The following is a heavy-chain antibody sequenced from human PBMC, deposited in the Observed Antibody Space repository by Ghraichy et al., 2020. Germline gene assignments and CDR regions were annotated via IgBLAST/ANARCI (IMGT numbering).Heavy chain of an antibody. CDR2: INSDGSRT. D-gene: IGHD1-26*01. CDR1: GFTFSNHW. J-gene: IGHJ6*02. V-gene: IGHV3-74*01. Sequence: GGSLRLSCAASGFTFSNHWMHWARQAPGKGLAWVSRINSDGSRTDYADSVKGRFTISRDNAKNTLYLQMNSLRAEDSGVYYCGRQGDGMDVWGQGTTVTVSS. CDR3: GRQGDGMDV.